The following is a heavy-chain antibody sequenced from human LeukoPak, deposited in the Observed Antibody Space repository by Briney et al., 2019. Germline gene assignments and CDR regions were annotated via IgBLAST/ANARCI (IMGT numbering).Heavy chain of an antibody. J-gene: IGHJ4*02. CDR3: ARDLSSSWYSLAY. CDR2: INWDGGAY. Sequence: GGSLRLSCTDSGNTFDDYGMNWVRQAPGKGLELVSGINWDGGAYNYAASVKGRFTISRDKEKNSLYLELNSLRVEDTAVYFCARDLSSSWYSLAYWGQGILVIVSS. V-gene: IGHV3-20*04. CDR1: GNTFDDYG. D-gene: IGHD3-22*01.